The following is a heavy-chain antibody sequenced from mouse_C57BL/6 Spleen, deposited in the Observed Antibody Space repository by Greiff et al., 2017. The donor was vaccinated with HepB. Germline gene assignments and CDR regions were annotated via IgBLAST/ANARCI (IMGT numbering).Heavy chain of an antibody. CDR1: GYTFTSYW. Sequence: QVQLQQPGAELVKPGASVKLSCKASGYTFTSYWMHWVKQRPGQGLEWIGMIHPNSGSTNYNEKFKSKATLTVDKSSSTAYMQLSSLTSEDSALYYCAREGSYYFDYWGQGTTLTVSS. CDR2: IHPNSGST. V-gene: IGHV1-64*01. CDR3: AREGSYYFDY. J-gene: IGHJ2*01.